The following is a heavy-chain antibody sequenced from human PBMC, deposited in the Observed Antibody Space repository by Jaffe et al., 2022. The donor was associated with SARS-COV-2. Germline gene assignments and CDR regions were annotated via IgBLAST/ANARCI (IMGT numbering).Heavy chain of an antibody. CDR2: INHSGST. D-gene: IGHD7-27*01. J-gene: IGHJ6*03. CDR1: GGSFSGYY. V-gene: IGHV4-34*01. Sequence: QVQLQQWGAGLLKPSETLSLTCAVYGGSFSGYYWSWIRQPPGKGLEWIGEINHSGSTNYNPSLKSRVTISVDTSKNQFSLKLSSVTAADTAVYYCATWGSRYYYMDVWGKGTTVTVSS. CDR3: ATWGSRYYYMDV.